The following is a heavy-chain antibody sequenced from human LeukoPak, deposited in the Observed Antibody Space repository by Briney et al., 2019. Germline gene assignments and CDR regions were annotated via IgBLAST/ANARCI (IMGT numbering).Heavy chain of an antibody. CDR2: ISYDGSNK. D-gene: IGHD5-12*01. CDR3: ARAPKKGSGSFDY. CDR1: GFTFSSYA. Sequence: GGSLRLSCAASGFTFSSYAMHWVRQAPGKGLEWVAVISYDGSNKYYADSVKGRFTISRDNSKNTLYLQMNSLRAEDTAVYYCARAPKKGSGSFDYGGKGPLVTVSS. V-gene: IGHV3-30*04. J-gene: IGHJ4*02.